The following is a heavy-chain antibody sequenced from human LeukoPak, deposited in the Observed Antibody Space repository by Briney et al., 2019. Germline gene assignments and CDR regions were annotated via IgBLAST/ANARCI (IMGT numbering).Heavy chain of an antibody. CDR1: GFTFSSYS. CDR2: ISSSRSYI. CDR3: ARVTGYSSSWSDY. V-gene: IGHV3-21*01. J-gene: IGHJ4*02. Sequence: GGSLRLSCAASGFTFSSYSMNWVRQAPGKGLEWVSSISSSRSYIYYADSVKGRFTISRDNAKNSLYLQMNSLRAEDTAVYYCARVTGYSSSWSDYWGQGTLVTVPS. D-gene: IGHD6-13*01.